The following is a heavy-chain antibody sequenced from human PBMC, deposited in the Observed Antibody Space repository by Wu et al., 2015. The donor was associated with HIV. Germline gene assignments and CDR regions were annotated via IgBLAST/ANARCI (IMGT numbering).Heavy chain of an antibody. CDR2: INPSGGST. Sequence: QVQLVQSGAEVKKPGASVKVSCKASGYTFTSYYMHWVRQVPGQGLEWMGIINPSGGSTSYAQKFQGRVTMTRDTSTSTVYMELSSLRSEDTAVYYCAREYYDFWSGHVIDNWFDPWGQGTLVTVXS. J-gene: IGHJ5*02. CDR1: GYTFTSYY. V-gene: IGHV1-46*03. CDR3: AREYYDFWSGHVIDNWFDP. D-gene: IGHD3-3*01.